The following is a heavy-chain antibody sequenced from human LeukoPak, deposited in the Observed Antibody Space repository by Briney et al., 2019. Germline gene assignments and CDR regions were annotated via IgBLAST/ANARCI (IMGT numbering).Heavy chain of an antibody. CDR3: ARGSSGGSLFHY. D-gene: IGHD2-15*01. CDR1: GDSVSSNSAA. Sequence: SQTLSLTCAISGDSVSSNSAAWNWIRQSPSRGLEWLGRTYYRSKWYNDYALSVKSRITFNPDTSKNQFSLKLTSVTAADTAVYYCARGSSGGSLFHYWGQGILVTVSS. V-gene: IGHV6-1*01. CDR2: TYYRSKWYN. J-gene: IGHJ4*02.